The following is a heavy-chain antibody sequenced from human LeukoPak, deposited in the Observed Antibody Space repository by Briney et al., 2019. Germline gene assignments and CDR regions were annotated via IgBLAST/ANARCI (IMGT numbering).Heavy chain of an antibody. V-gene: IGHV3-23*01. CDR1: GFTFSSYA. CDR3: AKSRWADSYYFDY. D-gene: IGHD1-26*01. Sequence: GGSLRLSCAASGFTFSSYAMSWVRQAPGKGLEWVSAISGSGGSTYYADSVKGRFTISRDNSKNTLYLQMNSLRAEDTAVYYWAKSRWADSYYFDYWGQGTLVTVSS. J-gene: IGHJ4*02. CDR2: ISGSGGST.